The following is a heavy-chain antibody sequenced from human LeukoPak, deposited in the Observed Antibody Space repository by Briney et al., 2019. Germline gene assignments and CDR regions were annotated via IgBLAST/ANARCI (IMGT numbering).Heavy chain of an antibody. D-gene: IGHD3-22*01. J-gene: IGHJ4*02. CDR3: ARAPDPNFYDRSGFDY. V-gene: IGHV4-31*03. CDR1: GGSISRGAYY. CDR2: IHYSGST. Sequence: SQTLSLTCTVSGGSISRGAYYWSWIRQHPGKRLEWSGYIHYSGSTYYNPSLKSRVTISVDTSKNQCSLNLSSVTAADTAVYYCARAPDPNFYDRSGFDYWGQGTLITVSS.